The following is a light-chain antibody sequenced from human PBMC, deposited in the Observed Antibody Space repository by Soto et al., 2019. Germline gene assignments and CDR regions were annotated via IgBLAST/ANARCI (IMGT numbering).Light chain of an antibody. CDR3: QQSSFTGYT. V-gene: IGKV1-39*01. CDR1: QSISTS. Sequence: DIQMTQSPSSLSAFVGDRVTITCRASQSISTSLNWYQQRPGKAPQLLIYAASSLQSGVSSRFSGSGSGTNFTLTVSSLQPEDFAIYYCQQSSFTGYTFGQGTKVDIK. CDR2: AAS. J-gene: IGKJ2*01.